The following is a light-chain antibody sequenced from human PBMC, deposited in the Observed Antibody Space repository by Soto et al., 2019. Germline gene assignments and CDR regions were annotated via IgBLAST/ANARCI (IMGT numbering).Light chain of an antibody. J-gene: IGLJ2*01. CDR1: SSNIGAGYD. Sequence: QSVLTQPPSVSGAPGQRVTISCTGSSSNIGAGYDVHWYQQLPGTAPKLLIYGNYNRPSGVPDRFSGSKSGTSASLAIPGIQAEDEADYYCQSYDSSLSGHVVFGGGTKLTVL. CDR3: QSYDSSLSGHVV. V-gene: IGLV1-40*01. CDR2: GNY.